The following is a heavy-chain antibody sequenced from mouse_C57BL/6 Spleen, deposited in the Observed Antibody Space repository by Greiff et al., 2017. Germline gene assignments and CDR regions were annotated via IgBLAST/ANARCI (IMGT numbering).Heavy chain of an antibody. V-gene: IGHV1-4*01. D-gene: IGHD1-1*01. CDR3: ARKDYYGSSYHWYFDV. CDR2: INPSSGYT. Sequence: QVQLQQSGAELARPGASVKMSCKASGYTFTSYTMHWVKQRPGQGLEWIGYINPSSGYTKYNQKFKDKATLTADKSSSTAYMQLSSLTSEDSAVYYCARKDYYGSSYHWYFDVWGTGTTVTVSS. J-gene: IGHJ1*03. CDR1: GYTFTSYT.